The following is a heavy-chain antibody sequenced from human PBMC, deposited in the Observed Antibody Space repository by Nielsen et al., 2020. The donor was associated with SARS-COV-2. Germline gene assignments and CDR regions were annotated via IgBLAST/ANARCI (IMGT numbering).Heavy chain of an antibody. D-gene: IGHD5-24*01. V-gene: IGHV3-11*06. J-gene: IGHJ4*02. CDR1: GFTFSDSF. CDR3: AREGRKLPLDY. CDR2: ISGSGSYT. Sequence: GESLKISCTASGFTFSDSFMSWIRQAPGKGLEWVSYISGSGSYTNYADSLKGRFTISRDNSKNTLYLQMNSLSAEDTAVYYCAREGRKLPLDYWGQGTLVTVSS.